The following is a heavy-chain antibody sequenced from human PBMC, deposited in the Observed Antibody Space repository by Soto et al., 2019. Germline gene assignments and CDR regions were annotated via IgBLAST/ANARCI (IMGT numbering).Heavy chain of an antibody. Sequence: EVQLVDSGGGLVQAGGSLRLSCTASGFTFSNYWMTWVRQAPGKGLEWVANINQDGSHIYYVDSVKGRFTISRDNAKNSLYLHINGLRAEDTAFYYCSRIGYSSSSLDYWAQGTLLTVSS. CDR3: SRIGYSSSSLDY. CDR2: INQDGSHI. D-gene: IGHD6-19*01. J-gene: IGHJ4*02. CDR1: GFTFSNYW. V-gene: IGHV3-7*03.